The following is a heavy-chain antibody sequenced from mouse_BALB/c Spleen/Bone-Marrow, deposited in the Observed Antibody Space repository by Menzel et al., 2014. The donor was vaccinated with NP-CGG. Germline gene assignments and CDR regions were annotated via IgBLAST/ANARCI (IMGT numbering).Heavy chain of an antibody. J-gene: IGHJ3*01. Sequence: VQLQQSGAELVKPGASVKLSCKASGYTFTSYYMYWVKQRPGQGLEWIGEIKPSNGGTNFNEKFKSKATLTVDKSSSTAYMQLSSLTSEDSAVYYCTLLLRGPYWGQGTLVTVSA. D-gene: IGHD1-1*01. CDR1: GYTFTSYY. CDR2: IKPSNGGT. CDR3: TLLLRGPY. V-gene: IGHV1S81*02.